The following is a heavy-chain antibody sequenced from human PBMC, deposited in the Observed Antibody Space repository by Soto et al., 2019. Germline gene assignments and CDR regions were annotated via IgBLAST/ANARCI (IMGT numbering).Heavy chain of an antibody. D-gene: IGHD2-2*01. CDR3: VPLCRYCSTTTPS. CDR1: GFTSSTYA. CDR2: ISGNGGDYT. J-gene: IGHJ4*02. Sequence: PGGSLRLSCAASGFTSSTYAMSWVRQAPRKGLEWVSAISGNGGDYTYYADSVKGRFTISRDNSKNTLYLQMNSLRAEDTAVYYCVPLCRYCSTTTPSWGQGTLVTVSS. V-gene: IGHV3-23*01.